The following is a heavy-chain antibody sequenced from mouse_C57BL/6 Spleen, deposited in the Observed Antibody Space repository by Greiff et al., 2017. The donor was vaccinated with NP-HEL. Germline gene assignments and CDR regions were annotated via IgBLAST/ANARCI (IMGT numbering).Heavy chain of an antibody. Sequence: VQLQQSGPELVKPGASVKIPCKASGYTFTDYNMDWVKQSHGKSLEWIGDINPNNGGTIYNQKFKGKATLTVDKSSSTAYMELRSLTSEDTAVYYCARRGSRPYWYFDVWGTGTTVTVSS. CDR3: ARRGSRPYWYFDV. V-gene: IGHV1-18*01. CDR2: INPNNGGT. CDR1: GYTFTDYN. J-gene: IGHJ1*03. D-gene: IGHD1-1*01.